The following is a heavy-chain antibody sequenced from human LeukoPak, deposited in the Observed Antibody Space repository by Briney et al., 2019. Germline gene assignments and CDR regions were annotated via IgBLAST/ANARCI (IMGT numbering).Heavy chain of an antibody. D-gene: IGHD2-2*01. CDR3: TKGGRDQPNYYGMDF. Sequence: SPRLSCAASGFTFDDYAMHWVRQAPGKGLEWVSGISWNSGSIGYADSVKGRFTISRDNAKNSLYLQMNRLRAEDTVFYYCTKGGRDQPNYYGMDFWGQGTTVTVSS. CDR1: GFTFDDYA. J-gene: IGHJ6*02. CDR2: ISWNSGSI. V-gene: IGHV3-9*01.